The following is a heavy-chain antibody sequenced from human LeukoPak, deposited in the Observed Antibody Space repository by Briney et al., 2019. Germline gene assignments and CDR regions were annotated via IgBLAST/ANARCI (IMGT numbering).Heavy chain of an antibody. V-gene: IGHV3-30-3*01. Sequence: GGSLRLSCAASGFTFSSYAMHWVRQAPGKGLEWVAVISYDGSNKYYADSVKGRFTISRDNSKNTLYLQMNSLRAEDTAVYYCARASVPSFSSSWYNWFDPWGQGTLVTVSS. CDR3: ARASVPSFSSSWYNWFDP. CDR2: ISYDGSNK. D-gene: IGHD6-13*01. J-gene: IGHJ5*02. CDR1: GFTFSSYA.